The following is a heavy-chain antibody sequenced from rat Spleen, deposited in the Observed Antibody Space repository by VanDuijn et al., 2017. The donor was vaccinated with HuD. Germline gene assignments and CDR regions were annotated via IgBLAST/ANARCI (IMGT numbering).Heavy chain of an antibody. D-gene: IGHD1-2*01. CDR3: GRWRAAFYYFDY. Sequence: EVQLVESGGGLVQPGRSMKLSCAALGFTFSNYYMAWVRQAPTKGLEWVAHISTGGDKTYYRDSVKGRFTISRDNAKSTLHLQMNSLRSEDTATYYCGRWRAAFYYFDYWGQGVMVTVSS. V-gene: IGHV5-25*01. J-gene: IGHJ2*01. CDR2: ISTGGDKT. CDR1: GFTFSNYY.